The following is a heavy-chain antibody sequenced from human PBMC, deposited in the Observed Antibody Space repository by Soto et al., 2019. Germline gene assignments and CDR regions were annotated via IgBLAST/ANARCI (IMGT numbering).Heavy chain of an antibody. Sequence: VASVKVSCKASGGTFSSHVISWVRQAPGQGLEWMGGIIPILGTPNYAQKFQGRVTITADESTSTAYMAVSSLRSADTAVYYCTTDLIQPFDYWGQGTLVTVPQ. CDR2: IIPILGTP. CDR1: GGTFSSHV. J-gene: IGHJ4*02. D-gene: IGHD3-16*01. V-gene: IGHV1-69*13. CDR3: TTDLIQPFDY.